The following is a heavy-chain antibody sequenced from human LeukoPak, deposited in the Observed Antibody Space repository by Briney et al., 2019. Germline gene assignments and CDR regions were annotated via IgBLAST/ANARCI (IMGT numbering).Heavy chain of an antibody. J-gene: IGHJ4*02. D-gene: IGHD6-6*01. V-gene: IGHV1-24*01. Sequence: ASVKVPCKVSGYTLTELSMHWVRQAPGKGLEWMGGFDPEDGETIYAQKFQGRVTMTEDTSTDTAYMELSSLRSEDTAMYYCSSWGSTPGVSSDDYWGQGTLVTVSS. CDR2: FDPEDGET. CDR1: GYTLTELS. CDR3: SSWGSTPGVSSDDY.